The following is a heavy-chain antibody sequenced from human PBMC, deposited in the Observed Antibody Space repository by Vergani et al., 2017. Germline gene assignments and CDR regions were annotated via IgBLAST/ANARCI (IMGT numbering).Heavy chain of an antibody. CDR2: VSTGTKSQ. D-gene: IGHD2-2*01. CDR3: AREYSSTSGRAFDF. Sequence: QLVESGGGWVQPGGSLRLSCVVSGFDFSSYIMNWVRQAPGKGLEWVSFVSTGTKSQSYAESGKGRFIVSRDSAKNSLYLQMDSLRAEDTAVYYCAREYSSTSGRAFDFWGQGTKVTVSS. CDR1: GFDFSSYI. V-gene: IGHV3-48*01. J-gene: IGHJ3*01.